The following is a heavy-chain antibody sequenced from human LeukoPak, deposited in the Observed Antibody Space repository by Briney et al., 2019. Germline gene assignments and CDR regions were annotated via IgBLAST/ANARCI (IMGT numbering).Heavy chain of an antibody. V-gene: IGHV1-69*04. J-gene: IGHJ5*02. CDR1: GGTFSSYA. D-gene: IGHD3-16*02. CDR2: IIPILGIA. CDR3: ARGYDYVWGSYRPDNNWFDP. Sequence: GSSVKVSCKASGGTFSSYAISWVRQAPGQGLEWMERIIPILGIANYAQKFQGRVTITADKSTSTAYMELSSLRSEDTAVYYCARGYDYVWGSYRPDNNWFDPWGQGTLVTVSS.